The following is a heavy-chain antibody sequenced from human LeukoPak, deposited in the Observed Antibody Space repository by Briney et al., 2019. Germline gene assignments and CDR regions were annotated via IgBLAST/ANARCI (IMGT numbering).Heavy chain of an antibody. J-gene: IGHJ4*02. CDR1: GFTFSSYE. CDR2: ISSSGSTI. CDR3: ARILRYSSVFDY. Sequence: GGSLRLSCAASGFTFSSYEMNWVRQAPGKGLEWVSYISSSGSTIYYADSVKGRFTISRDNAKNSLYQQMNSLRAEDTAVYYCARILRYSSVFDYWGQGTLVTVSS. D-gene: IGHD3-9*01. V-gene: IGHV3-48*03.